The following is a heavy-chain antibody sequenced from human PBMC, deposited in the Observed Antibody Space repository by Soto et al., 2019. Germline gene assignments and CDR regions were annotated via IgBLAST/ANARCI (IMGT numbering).Heavy chain of an antibody. CDR2: IIPIFGTA. Sequence: SVKVSCKASGGTFSSYAISWVRQAPGQGLEWMGGIIPIFGTANYAQKFQGRVTITADESTSTAYMELSSLRSEDTAVYYCASPLSIAAAKNYYYYGMDVWGQGTTVTVSS. J-gene: IGHJ6*02. V-gene: IGHV1-69*13. D-gene: IGHD6-13*01. CDR3: ASPLSIAAAKNYYYYGMDV. CDR1: GGTFSSYA.